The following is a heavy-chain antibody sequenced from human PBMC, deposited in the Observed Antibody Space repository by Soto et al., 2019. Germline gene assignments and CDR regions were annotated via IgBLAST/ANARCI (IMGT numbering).Heavy chain of an antibody. J-gene: IGHJ4*02. CDR1: GFTFSSYA. CDR3: AKPSVAGVVLRLRFDY. D-gene: IGHD6-19*01. V-gene: IGHV3-23*01. Sequence: GGSLRLSCEASGFTFSSYAMSWVRQAPGRGLEWVSFISGSGDSSYYADSMKGRLTIYKDKNTLYLQMNSLRADDTAVYCCAKPSVAGVVLRLRFDYWGQGSLVTVSS. CDR2: ISGSGDSS.